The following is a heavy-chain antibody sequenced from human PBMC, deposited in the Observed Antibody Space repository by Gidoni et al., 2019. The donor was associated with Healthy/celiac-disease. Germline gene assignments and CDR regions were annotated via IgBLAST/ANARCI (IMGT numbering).Heavy chain of an antibody. Sequence: QVQLGQSGDEGKKPGSSVKVSCKASGGTFSSYAISWVRQAPGQGLEWGGGRIPIFGTANYAHHVQGRVTITADESTSTAYMELRSLRSEDTAVYYCASDLGTDFDYWGQGTLVTVSS. CDR3: ASDLGTDFDY. V-gene: IGHV1-69*01. J-gene: IGHJ4*02. CDR2: RIPIFGTA. D-gene: IGHD7-27*01. CDR1: GGTFSSYA.